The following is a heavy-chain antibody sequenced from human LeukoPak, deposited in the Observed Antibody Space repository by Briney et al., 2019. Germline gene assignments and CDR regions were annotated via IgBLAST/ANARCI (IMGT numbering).Heavy chain of an antibody. Sequence: SETLSLTCTVSGGSISSSSYYWGWIRQPPGKGLEWIGSIYYSGSTYYNLSLKSRVTISVDTSKNQFSLKLSSVTAADTAVYYCARDPGIYYGSGSFDYWGQGTLVTVSS. D-gene: IGHD3-10*01. CDR2: IYYSGST. CDR1: GGSISSSSYY. CDR3: ARDPGIYYGSGSFDY. J-gene: IGHJ4*02. V-gene: IGHV4-39*07.